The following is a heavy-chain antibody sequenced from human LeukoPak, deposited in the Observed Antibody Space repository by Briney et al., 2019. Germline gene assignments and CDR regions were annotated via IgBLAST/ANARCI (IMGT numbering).Heavy chain of an antibody. CDR1: GFTFSIHW. D-gene: IGHD4/OR15-4a*01. J-gene: IGHJ3*01. CDR2: IDNDGSDT. Sequence: PGGSLRLSCAASGFTFSIHWIHWVRQAPGKGLVWVSRIDNDGSDTIYADSVKGRFTISRDNAKNTLYLEMNSLRAEDTAVYFCARGGPNHGFDFWGQGTMVTVSS. CDR3: ARGGPNHGFDF. V-gene: IGHV3-74*01.